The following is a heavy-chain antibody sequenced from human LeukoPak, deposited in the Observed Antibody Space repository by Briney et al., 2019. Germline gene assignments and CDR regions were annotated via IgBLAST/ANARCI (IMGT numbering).Heavy chain of an antibody. D-gene: IGHD1-26*01. V-gene: IGHV3-53*01. CDR3: ARDSFRGSYSDY. CDR2: IYSGGST. J-gene: IGHJ4*02. CDR1: ELTLSSNY. Sequence: GGSLRLSCAASELTLSSNYMSWIRQAPGRGLEWVSFIYSGGSTYYADSVRGRFVISKDNSKNTLYLQMNSLRAGDTAVYYCARDSFRGSYSDYWGQGTLVTVSS.